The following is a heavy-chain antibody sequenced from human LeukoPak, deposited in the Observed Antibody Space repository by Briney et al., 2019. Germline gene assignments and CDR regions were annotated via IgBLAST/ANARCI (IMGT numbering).Heavy chain of an antibody. D-gene: IGHD3-10*01. Sequence: GGSLRLSCAASGFTFSTYWMSWVRQSSGKGLEWVAIIKEDGREKYYVDSVKGRFTISRDNAKNSLYLQMNSLRAEDTAVYYCARADMVRGVIPHFDCWGQGTLVTVSS. V-gene: IGHV3-7*01. CDR1: GFTFSTYW. CDR3: ARADMVRGVIPHFDC. CDR2: IKEDGREK. J-gene: IGHJ4*02.